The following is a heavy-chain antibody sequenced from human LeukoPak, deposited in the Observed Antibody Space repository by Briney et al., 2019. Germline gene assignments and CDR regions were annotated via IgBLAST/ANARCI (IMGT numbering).Heavy chain of an antibody. CDR1: GFTFSTYS. CDR3: ARRYMATSAEDFDY. Sequence: GGSLRLSCAASGFTFSTYSMSWVRQAPGKGLEWVANIKQDGSEKYYVDSVKGRFRISRDNAKNSLYLQMDSLRAEDAAVYYCARRYMATSAEDFDYWGQGTLVTVSS. CDR2: IKQDGSEK. J-gene: IGHJ4*02. V-gene: IGHV3-7*01. D-gene: IGHD5-24*01.